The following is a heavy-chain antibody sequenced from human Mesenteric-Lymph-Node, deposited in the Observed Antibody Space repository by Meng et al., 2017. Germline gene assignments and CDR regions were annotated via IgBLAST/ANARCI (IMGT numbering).Heavy chain of an antibody. D-gene: IGHD2-2*01. Sequence: QVQLQGSGPGLVKPSQTLSLPCTFSGDSISSGEYFWSWIRQPPGKGLEWIGYMDYRGSTFYNPSLKSRVTISVDTSKNQFSLKLSSVTAADTAVYFCARGELLWDYWGQGTLVTVSS. J-gene: IGHJ4*02. CDR1: GDSISSGEYF. CDR2: MDYRGST. CDR3: ARGELLWDY. V-gene: IGHV4-30-4*01.